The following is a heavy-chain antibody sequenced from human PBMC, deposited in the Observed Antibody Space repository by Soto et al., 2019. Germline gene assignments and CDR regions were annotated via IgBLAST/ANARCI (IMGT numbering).Heavy chain of an antibody. D-gene: IGHD2-21*02. CDR1: GFDFINNA. Sequence: EAQLLESGGGLVQPGGSLRLSCTASGFDFINNAMAWVRQAPGKGLEWVSTISADISYTYYADSVKGRFTISRDNSKNTVYLQMNSLRADDTAVYYCANQDTAKSAFYIWGQGTMVTVSS. CDR3: ANQDTAKSAFYI. V-gene: IGHV3-23*01. J-gene: IGHJ3*02. CDR2: ISADISYT.